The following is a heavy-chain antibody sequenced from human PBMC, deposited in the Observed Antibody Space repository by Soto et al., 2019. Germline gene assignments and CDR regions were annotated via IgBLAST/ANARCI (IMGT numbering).Heavy chain of an antibody. CDR2: ISVYNGNT. V-gene: IGHV1-18*01. J-gene: IGHJ3*02. CDR1: GDSFINCG. CDR3: ARDPQYSGSLSGGGDAFDI. Sequence: ASGKVSCMASGDSFINCGITGVRKVPGQGLEWIGWISVYNGNTHYAESLQGRVTMTTDTSTTTAYMELGSLTSDDTAMYYCARDPQYSGSLSGGGDAFDIWGQGTMVTVSS. D-gene: IGHD1-26*01.